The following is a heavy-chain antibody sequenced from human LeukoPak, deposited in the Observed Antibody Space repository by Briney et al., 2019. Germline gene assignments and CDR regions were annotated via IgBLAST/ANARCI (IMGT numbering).Heavy chain of an antibody. D-gene: IGHD2-2*01. J-gene: IGHJ6*03. CDR3: ARRRAYVRSTSLTGPYYYYMDV. V-gene: IGHV3-48*04. CDR1: GFTFSSYS. CDR2: ISSSSSTI. Sequence: PGGSLRLSCAASGFTFSSYSMNWVRQAPGKGLEWVSYISSSSSTIYYADSVKGRFTISRDNAKNSLYLQMNSLRAEDTAVYYCARRRAYVRSTSLTGPYYYYMDVWGKGTTVTVSS.